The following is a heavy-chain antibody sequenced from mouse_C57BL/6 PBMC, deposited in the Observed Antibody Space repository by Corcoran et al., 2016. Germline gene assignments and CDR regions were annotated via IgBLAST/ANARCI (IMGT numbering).Heavy chain of an antibody. J-gene: IGHJ4*01. D-gene: IGHD1-1*01. CDR2: IYPRSGNT. Sequence: QVQLQQSGAELARPGASVKLSCKASGYTFTSYGISWVKQRTGQGLEWIGEIYPRSGNTYYNEKFKGKATLTADKSSSTAYMELRSLTSEDSAVYFCARETTVVAGDAMDYWGQGTSVTVSS. CDR1: GYTFTSYG. CDR3: ARETTVVAGDAMDY. V-gene: IGHV1-81*01.